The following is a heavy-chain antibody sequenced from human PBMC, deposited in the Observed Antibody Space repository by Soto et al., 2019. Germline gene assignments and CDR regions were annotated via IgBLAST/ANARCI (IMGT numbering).Heavy chain of an antibody. CDR2: MSYDGRNQ. CDR3: AKGGWYTSSSRSDC. V-gene: IGHV3-30*18. J-gene: IGHJ4*02. CDR1: GFTLSGVD. Sequence: QVQLVESGGGVVQPGTSLRLSCSASGFTLSGVDMHWVRQAPGKGLEWVAVMSYDGRNQYYADSVKGRFTVSRDSSKSTLYLQMNSLRTEDAAVGYCAKGGWYTSSSRSDCWGQGTLVTVSS. D-gene: IGHD6-6*01.